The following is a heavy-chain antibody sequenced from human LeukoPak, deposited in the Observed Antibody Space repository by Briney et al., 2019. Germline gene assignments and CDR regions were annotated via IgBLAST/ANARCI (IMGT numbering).Heavy chain of an antibody. J-gene: IGHJ4*02. D-gene: IGHD3-10*01. CDR1: GYSFTSYW. CDR2: IDPSDSYT. Sequence: GESLKISCKGSGYSFTSYWISWVRQMPGKGLEWMGRIDPSDSYTNCSPSFQGHVTISADKSISTAYLQWSSLKASDTAMYYCARRGTDLYGSGSFFYWGQGTLVTVSS. V-gene: IGHV5-10-1*01. CDR3: ARRGTDLYGSGSFFY.